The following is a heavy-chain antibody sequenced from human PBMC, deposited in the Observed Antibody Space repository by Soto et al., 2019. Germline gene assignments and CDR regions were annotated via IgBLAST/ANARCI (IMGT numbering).Heavy chain of an antibody. CDR3: ARRDSSGWSGLTKSFDY. J-gene: IGHJ4*02. CDR1: GYSFTSYW. Sequence: GESLKISCKGSGYSFTSYWIGWVRQMPGKGLEWMGIIYPGDSDTRYSPSFQGQVTISADKSISTAYLQWSSLKASDTAMYYCARRDSSGWSGLTKSFDYWGQGTLVTVSS. CDR2: IYPGDSDT. D-gene: IGHD6-19*01. V-gene: IGHV5-51*01.